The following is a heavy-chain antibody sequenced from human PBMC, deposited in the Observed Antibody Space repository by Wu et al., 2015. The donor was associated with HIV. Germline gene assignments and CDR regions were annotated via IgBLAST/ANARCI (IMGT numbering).Heavy chain of an antibody. CDR1: RDTFKRFA. V-gene: IGHV1-69*11. D-gene: IGHD3-10*01. CDR3: ARGHYYASGNYHFSAPVY. J-gene: IGHJ4*02. Sequence: QVQLVQSGAEIKKPGSSVKVSCKASRDTFKRFAIAWVRQAPGQGLECMGKITPVLGSTVYTQKFQDRVTITADESTSTSYMELSSLTSEDTAVYYCARGHYYASGNYHFSAPVYWGRGTLVTVSS. CDR2: ITPVLGST.